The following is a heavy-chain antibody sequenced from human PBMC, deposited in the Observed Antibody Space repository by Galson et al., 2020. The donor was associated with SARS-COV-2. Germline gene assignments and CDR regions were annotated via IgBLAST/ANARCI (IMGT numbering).Heavy chain of an antibody. V-gene: IGHV3-33*01. J-gene: IGHJ3*02. Sequence: TAGSLTLSCEASGFTFSTYGMDWVRQAPAKGLEWVAVIWYDGSNKYYADYVKGRFTISRDNSKNTLCLQMNSLRAEDTAVYYCARGSSSHAFDIWGQGTMVTVSS. CDR1: GFTFSTYG. CDR2: IWYDGSNK. CDR3: ARGSSSHAFDI. D-gene: IGHD3-10*01.